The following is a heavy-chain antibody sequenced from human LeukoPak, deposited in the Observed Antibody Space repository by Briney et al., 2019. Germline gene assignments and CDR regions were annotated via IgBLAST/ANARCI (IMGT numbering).Heavy chain of an antibody. CDR3: ARVRNGGNSHDASDI. J-gene: IGHJ3*02. D-gene: IGHD4-23*01. V-gene: IGHV5-10-1*01. CDR1: GYSYTNNW. Sequence: GESLKISCKCSGYSYTNNWISWVGQMPGKGLEWMGKIDPSDSYTNYSPSFQGQVTISSDKSISTAYLQWSSLKASDTAMYYCARVRNGGNSHDASDIWGQGTVVTVSS. CDR2: IDPSDSYT.